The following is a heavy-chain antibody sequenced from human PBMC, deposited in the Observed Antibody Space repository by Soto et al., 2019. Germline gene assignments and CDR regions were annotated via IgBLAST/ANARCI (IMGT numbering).Heavy chain of an antibody. D-gene: IGHD1-26*01. CDR3: AREAESVVGASYFYFYGMDV. CDR2: ISHDGSNR. CDR1: GFTFNNYA. Sequence: PGGSLRLSCAASGFTFNNYAMHWVRQAPGKGLEWVALISHDGSNRYFADSVKGRFTIPRDNSKSTLYLLINSLRAEDTAVYFCAREAESVVGASYFYFYGMDVWGQGTTVTVSS. V-gene: IGHV3-30-3*01. J-gene: IGHJ6*02.